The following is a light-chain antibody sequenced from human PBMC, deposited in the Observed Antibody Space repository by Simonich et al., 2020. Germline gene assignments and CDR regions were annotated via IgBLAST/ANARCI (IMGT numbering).Light chain of an antibody. Sequence: NFMLTQPHSVSESPGTTVTISCTRSSGSIASHNVQGYLQRPGSAPTTVIYEDNHRPSGVPDRFSGSIDSSSNSASLTISGLKTEDEADYYCQSYDSSIWVFGGGTKLTVL. J-gene: IGLJ3*02. CDR2: EDN. V-gene: IGLV6-57*03. CDR3: QSYDSSIWV. CDR1: SGSIASHN.